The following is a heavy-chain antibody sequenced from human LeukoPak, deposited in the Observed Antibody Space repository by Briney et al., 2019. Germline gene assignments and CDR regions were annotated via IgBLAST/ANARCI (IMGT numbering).Heavy chain of an antibody. D-gene: IGHD3/OR15-3a*01. J-gene: IGHJ5*02. CDR1: GFTFDDYA. Sequence: GGSLRLSCAASGFTFDDYAMHWVRQVPWKGLEWVSGISWNSGSTGYAGSVKGRFTMSRDNTKNSLYLQMNSLTPDDTALYYCVRGNFGPAQWFDPWGQGTLVTVSS. CDR2: ISWNSGST. V-gene: IGHV3-9*01. CDR3: VRGNFGPAQWFDP.